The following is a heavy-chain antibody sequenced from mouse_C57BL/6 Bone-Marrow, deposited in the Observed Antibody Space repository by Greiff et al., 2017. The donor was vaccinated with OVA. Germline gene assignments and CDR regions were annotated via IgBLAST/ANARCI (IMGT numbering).Heavy chain of an antibody. CDR2: INPNNGGT. D-gene: IGHD2-4*01. CDR1: GYTFTDYY. Sequence: VQLKQSGPELVKPGASVKISCKASGYTFTDYYMNWVKQSHGKSLEWIGDINPNNGGTSYNQKFKGKATLTVDKSSSTAYMELRSLTSEDSAVYYCARIGDYDGGYYFDYWGQGTTLTVSS. V-gene: IGHV1-26*01. CDR3: ARIGDYDGGYYFDY. J-gene: IGHJ2*01.